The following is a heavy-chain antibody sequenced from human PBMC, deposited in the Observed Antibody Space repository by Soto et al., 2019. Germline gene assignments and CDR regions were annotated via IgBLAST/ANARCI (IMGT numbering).Heavy chain of an antibody. J-gene: IGHJ5*02. V-gene: IGHV3-33*01. D-gene: IGHD1-7*01. CDR2: IWYDGSNK. Sequence: RQAPGKGLEWVAVIWYDGSNKYYADSVKGRFTISRDNSKNTLYLQMNSLRAEDTAVYYCARDDRYNWNYGWFDPWGQGTLVTVSS. CDR3: ARDDRYNWNYGWFDP.